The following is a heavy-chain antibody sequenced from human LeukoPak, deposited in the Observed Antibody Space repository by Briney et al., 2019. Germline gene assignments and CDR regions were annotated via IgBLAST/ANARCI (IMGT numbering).Heavy chain of an antibody. CDR1: GFTFSSYA. CDR3: ARDYDDAFDI. D-gene: IGHD3-3*01. CDR2: ISGSGDNT. Sequence: GGSLRLSCAASGFTFSSYAMSWVRQVPGKGLEWVSVISGSGDNTYYADSVKGRFTISRDNSKNTLYLQMNSLRAEDTAVYYCARDYDDAFDIWGQGTMVTVSS. J-gene: IGHJ3*02. V-gene: IGHV3-23*01.